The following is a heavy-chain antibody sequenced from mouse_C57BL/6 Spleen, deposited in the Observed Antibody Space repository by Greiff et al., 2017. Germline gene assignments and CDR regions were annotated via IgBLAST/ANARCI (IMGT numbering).Heavy chain of an antibody. CDR3: ARSYYGNYPYAMDD. V-gene: IGHV1-64*01. CDR1: GYTFTSYW. D-gene: IGHD2-10*01. CDR2: IHPNSGST. Sequence: QVQLQQSGAELVKPGASVKLSCKASGYTFTSYWMHWVKQRPGQGLEWIGMIHPNSGSTNYNEKFKSKATLTVDKSSSTAYMQLSSLTSADSAVYYCARSYYGNYPYAMDDWGQGTSVTVAS. J-gene: IGHJ4*01.